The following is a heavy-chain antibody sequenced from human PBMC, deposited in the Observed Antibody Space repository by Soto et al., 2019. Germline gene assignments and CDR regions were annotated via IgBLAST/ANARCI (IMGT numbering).Heavy chain of an antibody. D-gene: IGHD3-10*02. V-gene: IGHV3-23*01. CDR3: AKDHRYVRGYFDY. CDR2: ISGSGGST. J-gene: IGHJ4*02. Sequence: EVQLLESGGGLVQPGGSLRLSCAASGFTFSSYAMSWVRQAPGKGLEWVPAISGSGGSTYYADSVKGRFTISRDNSKNTLYLQMNSLRAEDTAVYYCAKDHRYVRGYFDYWGQGTLVTVSS. CDR1: GFTFSSYA.